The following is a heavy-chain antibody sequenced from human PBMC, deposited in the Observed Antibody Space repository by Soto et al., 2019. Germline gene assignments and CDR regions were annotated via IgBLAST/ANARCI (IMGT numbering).Heavy chain of an antibody. Sequence: SLRLSCAASGFTFSDYYMSWIRQAPGKGLEWVSYISSRGSTIYYADSVKGRFTISRDNAKNSLYLQMNSLRAEDTAVYYCARDNRGRPDNWFDPWGQGTLVTVSS. V-gene: IGHV3-11*01. J-gene: IGHJ5*02. D-gene: IGHD3-10*01. CDR2: ISSRGSTI. CDR1: GFTFSDYY. CDR3: ARDNRGRPDNWFDP.